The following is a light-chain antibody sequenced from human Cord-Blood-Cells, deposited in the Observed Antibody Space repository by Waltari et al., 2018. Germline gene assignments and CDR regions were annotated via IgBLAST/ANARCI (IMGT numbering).Light chain of an antibody. CDR2: AAS. CDR3: QQSYSTPFT. J-gene: IGKJ3*01. CDR1: QSLSSY. Sequence: IQLTHSPSSLSASVGGRFTITCRASQSLSSYLHLYQQKPGKAPKLLIYAASSLQSGGPSRFSGSGSGTDFTLTISSLQPEDFATYYCQQSYSTPFTFGPGTKVDIK. V-gene: IGKV1-39*01.